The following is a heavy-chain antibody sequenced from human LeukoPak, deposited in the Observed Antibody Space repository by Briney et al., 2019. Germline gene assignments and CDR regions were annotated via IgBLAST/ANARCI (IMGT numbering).Heavy chain of an antibody. CDR1: GFTFSSYE. CDR3: ARDPISSAWDGNFDF. J-gene: IGHJ4*02. CDR2: ISSSGNSI. Sequence: GGSLRLSCAASGFTFSSYEMNWVRQAPGKGLEWVSYISSSGNSIRYADSVKGRFTISRDNAENSLYLQMNSLRAEDTAVYYCARDPISSAWDGNFDFWGQGTLVTLSS. V-gene: IGHV3-48*03. D-gene: IGHD6-19*01.